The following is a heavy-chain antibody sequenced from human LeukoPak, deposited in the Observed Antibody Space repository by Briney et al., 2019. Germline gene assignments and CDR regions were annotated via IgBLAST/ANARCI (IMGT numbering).Heavy chain of an antibody. CDR1: GYTFTGYY. CDR3: ARDRIAVAGMRYFDY. J-gene: IGHJ4*02. D-gene: IGHD6-19*01. CDR2: INPNSGGT. Sequence: ASVKVSCKASGYTFTGYYMHWVRQAPGQGLEWMGWINPNSGGTNYAQKFQGWVTMTRDTSISTAYVELSRLRSDDTAVYYCARDRIAVAGMRYFDYWGQGTLVTVSS. V-gene: IGHV1-2*04.